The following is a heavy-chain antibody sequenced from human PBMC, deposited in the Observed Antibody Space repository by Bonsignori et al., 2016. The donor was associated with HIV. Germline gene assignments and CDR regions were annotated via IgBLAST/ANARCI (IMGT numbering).Heavy chain of an antibody. CDR1: GDSVSSNSAA. J-gene: IGHJ1*01. Sequence: SCAISGDSVSSNSAAWNWIRQSPSRGLEWLGRTYYRSKWYNDYAVSVKSRITINPDTSKNQFSLQLNSVTPEDTAVYYCARTGYSITLRTEYFQHWGQGTLVTVSS. V-gene: IGHV6-1*01. D-gene: IGHD6-13*01. CDR2: TYYRSKWYN. CDR3: ARTGYSITLRTEYFQH.